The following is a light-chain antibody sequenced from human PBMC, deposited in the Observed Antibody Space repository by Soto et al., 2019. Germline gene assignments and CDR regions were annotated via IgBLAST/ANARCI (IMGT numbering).Light chain of an antibody. Sequence: QSVLTQPASVSGSPGQSITISCTGTSSDVGNYNYVSWYQQHPGKAPKLMIYDVSNRPSGVSNRFSGSKSGNTASLTISGLQAEDEADYYCSSYTSSSTLEVFGTGTKVTV. CDR1: SSDVGNYNY. CDR2: DVS. V-gene: IGLV2-14*01. CDR3: SSYTSSSTLEV. J-gene: IGLJ1*01.